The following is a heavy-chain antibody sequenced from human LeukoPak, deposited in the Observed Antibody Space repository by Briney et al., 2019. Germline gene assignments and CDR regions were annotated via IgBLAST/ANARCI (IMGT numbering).Heavy chain of an antibody. CDR3: ARGGSYVGFFY. Sequence: PVASVKVSCKASGGTFGSYAISWVRQAPGQGLEWMGGIIPIFGTADYAQQFQGRVTITADESTSTAYMELSSLRSEDTAVYYCARGGSYVGFFYWGQGTLVTVSS. D-gene: IGHD1-26*01. J-gene: IGHJ4*02. V-gene: IGHV1-69*13. CDR2: IIPIFGTA. CDR1: GGTFGSYA.